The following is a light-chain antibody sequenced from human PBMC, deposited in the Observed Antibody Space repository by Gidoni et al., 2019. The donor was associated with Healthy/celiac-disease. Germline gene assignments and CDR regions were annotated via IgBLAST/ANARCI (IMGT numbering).Light chain of an antibody. Sequence: EIVLTQSPGTLSLSPGERATLSCRASQSVSSSYLAWYQQKPGRAPRLLIYGASSRATGIPDRFSGSGSGTDFTLTISRLEPEDFAVYYCQQYGFLPGTFGQGTKVEIK. CDR1: QSVSSSY. J-gene: IGKJ1*01. CDR3: QQYGFLPGT. CDR2: GAS. V-gene: IGKV3-20*01.